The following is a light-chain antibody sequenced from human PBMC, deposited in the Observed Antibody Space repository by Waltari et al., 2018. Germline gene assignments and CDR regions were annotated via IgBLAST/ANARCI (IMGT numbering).Light chain of an antibody. CDR1: QSISSY. CDR2: AAS. CDR3: QQRYSTSWT. V-gene: IGKV1-39*01. J-gene: IGKJ1*01. Sequence: DIQMTQSPSSLSASVGDRVTITCRASQSISSYLNWYQQKPGKAPKLLIYAASSLQSWVPSRFSCSGSATDFTLTISSLQPEDFATYYCQQRYSTSWTFGQGTKVEIK.